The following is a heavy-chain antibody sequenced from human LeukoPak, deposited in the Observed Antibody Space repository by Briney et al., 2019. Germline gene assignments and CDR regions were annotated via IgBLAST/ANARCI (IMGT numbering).Heavy chain of an antibody. CDR1: GGSISSGGYS. CDR2: IYHSGST. Sequence: SETLSLTCAVSGGSISSGGYSWSWIRQPPGKGLEWIGYIYHSGSTYYNPSLKSRVTISVDRSKNQFSLKLTSVTAADTAVYYCARVLRGYSGYQGRWFDPWGQGTLVTVSS. D-gene: IGHD5-12*01. J-gene: IGHJ5*02. V-gene: IGHV4-30-2*01. CDR3: ARVLRGYSGYQGRWFDP.